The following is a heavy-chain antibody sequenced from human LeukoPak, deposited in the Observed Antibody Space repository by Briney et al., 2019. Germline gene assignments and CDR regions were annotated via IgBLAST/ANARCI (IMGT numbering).Heavy chain of an antibody. V-gene: IGHV4-59*12. J-gene: IGHJ5*02. CDR1: GVSISIYY. CDR3: ASRYCRGGDCYSWFDP. D-gene: IGHD2-15*01. Sequence: PSETLSLTCTVSGVSISIYYWSWIRQPPGKGLEWIGYIYNSGSTSYNPSLKSRATISADTSKNQFSLKLSSVTAADTAVYYCASRYCRGGDCYSWFDPWGQGILVTVSS. CDR2: IYNSGST.